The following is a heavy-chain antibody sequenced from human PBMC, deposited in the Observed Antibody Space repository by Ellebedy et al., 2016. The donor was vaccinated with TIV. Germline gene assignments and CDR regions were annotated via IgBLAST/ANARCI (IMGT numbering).Heavy chain of an antibody. Sequence: GESLKISXSASGFTFSSYAMHWVRQAPGKGLEYVSSISSEGGRTYYVDSVKGRFTISRDNFKNTLYLQMSSLRAEDTAVYYCVKDRWVDYWGQGTLVTVSS. D-gene: IGHD1-26*01. CDR3: VKDRWVDY. CDR2: ISSEGGRT. CDR1: GFTFSSYA. V-gene: IGHV3-64D*06. J-gene: IGHJ4*02.